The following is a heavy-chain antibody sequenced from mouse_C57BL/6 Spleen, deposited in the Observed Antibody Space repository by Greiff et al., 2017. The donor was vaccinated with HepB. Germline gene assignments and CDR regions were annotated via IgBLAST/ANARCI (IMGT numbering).Heavy chain of an antibody. V-gene: IGHV1-59*01. D-gene: IGHD2-5*01. CDR3: ARDYSNYGAWFAY. Sequence: QVQLQQPGAELVRPGTSVKLSCKASGYTFTSYWMHWVKQRPGQGLEWIGVIDPSASYTNYNQKFKGKATLTVDTSSSTAYMQLSSLTSEDSAVYYCARDYSNYGAWFAYWGQGTLVTVSA. CDR1: GYTFTSYW. J-gene: IGHJ3*01. CDR2: IDPSASYT.